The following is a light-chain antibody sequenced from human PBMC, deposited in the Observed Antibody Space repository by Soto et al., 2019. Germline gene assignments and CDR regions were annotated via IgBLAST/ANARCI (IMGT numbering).Light chain of an antibody. CDR3: QQYNNWPPIT. Sequence: EIVLTQSPATLSLSPGEGATLSCRASQSVSSNLAWYQQKPGQAPRLLIYGASTRATGIPARFSGSGSGTEFTLTISSLQSEDFAVYYCQQYNNWPPITFGQGTRLENK. V-gene: IGKV3-15*01. CDR1: QSVSSN. CDR2: GAS. J-gene: IGKJ5*01.